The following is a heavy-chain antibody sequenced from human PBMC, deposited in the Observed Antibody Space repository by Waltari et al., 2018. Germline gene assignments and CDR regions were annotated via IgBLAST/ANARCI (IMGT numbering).Heavy chain of an antibody. CDR3: TSWRVVAGTGWFDS. D-gene: IGHD2-15*01. CDR1: GFSFSNYD. J-gene: IGHJ5*01. Sequence: EVQLLESGGGLVQPGGSLRLSCAASGFSFSNYDMAWVRQAPGEGLGLVSGIRNSGGNTYYGDSVKGRFAISRDNSRNTLHLQMNGLRAEDTAIYYCTSWRVVAGTGWFDSWGQGTLVTVSS. V-gene: IGHV3-23*01. CDR2: IRNSGGNT.